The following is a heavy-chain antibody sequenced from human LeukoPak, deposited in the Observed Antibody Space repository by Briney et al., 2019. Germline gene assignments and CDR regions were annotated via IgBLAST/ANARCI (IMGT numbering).Heavy chain of an antibody. CDR2: IGTGDDT. Sequence: GGSLRLSCAASGFTFSTYDMHWVRQVTGKGLEWVSAIGTGDDTYYLGSVKGRFTISRENAKNVLYLQVSSLRAEDTAVYYCAREIRETVVARHYYYGIDVWGQGTTVTVSS. CDR1: GFTFSTYD. CDR3: AREIRETVVARHYYYGIDV. J-gene: IGHJ6*02. D-gene: IGHD2-15*01. V-gene: IGHV3-13*01.